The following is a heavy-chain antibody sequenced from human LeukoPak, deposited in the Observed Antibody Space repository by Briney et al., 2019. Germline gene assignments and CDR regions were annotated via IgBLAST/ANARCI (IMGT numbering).Heavy chain of an antibody. J-gene: IGHJ4*02. V-gene: IGHV4-34*01. Sequence: SETLSLTCAVYGGSFSGYYWSWIRHPPGKGLEWIGEINHSGSSNYNPSLKSRVTISVDTSKNQFSLKLSSVTAADTAVYYCARGRRGSASHWGQGTLVTVSS. D-gene: IGHD1-26*01. CDR1: GGSFSGYY. CDR3: ARGRRGSASH. CDR2: INHSGSS.